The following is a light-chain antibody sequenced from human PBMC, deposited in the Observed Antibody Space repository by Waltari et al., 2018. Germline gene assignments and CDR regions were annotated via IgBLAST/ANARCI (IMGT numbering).Light chain of an antibody. CDR2: DVS. CDR3: SSYISSDTLEL. J-gene: IGLJ2*01. V-gene: IGLV2-14*03. CDR1: RRDVGGYNS. Sequence: QSALTQPASVSGSPGQSITISCTGTRRDVGGYNSVSSYQQHPGKAPKLIIFDVSNRPSGVSSRFSGSKSGNTASLTISGLQAQDEADYYCSSYISSDTLELFGGGTSLTVL.